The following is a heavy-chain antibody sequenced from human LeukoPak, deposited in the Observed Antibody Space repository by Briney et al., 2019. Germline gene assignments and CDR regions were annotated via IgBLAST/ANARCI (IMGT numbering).Heavy chain of an antibody. J-gene: IGHJ4*02. CDR1: GYTFTSYD. V-gene: IGHV1-8*01. CDR2: MNPNSGNT. CDR3: ARVTYYDFWSGYANYLGY. Sequence: GASVKVSCKASGYTFTSYDINWVRQATGQGLEWMGWMNPNSGNTGYAQKFQGRVTMTRNTSISTAYMELSSLRSEGTAVYYCARVTYYDFWSGYANYLGYWGQGTLVTVSS. D-gene: IGHD3-3*01.